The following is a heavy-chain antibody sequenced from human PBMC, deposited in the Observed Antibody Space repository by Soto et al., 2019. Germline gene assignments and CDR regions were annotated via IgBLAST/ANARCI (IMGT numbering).Heavy chain of an antibody. J-gene: IGHJ6*02. CDR2: ISYDGSNK. CDR3: ARVRRDFWSGYYPQYYYGMDV. D-gene: IGHD3-3*01. Sequence: PGGSLRLSCAASGFTFSGYAMHWVRQAPGKGLEWVAVISYDGSNKYYADSVKGRFTISRDNSKNTLYLQMNSLRAEDTAVYYCARVRRDFWSGYYPQYYYGMDVWGQGTTVTVSS. CDR1: GFTFSGYA. V-gene: IGHV3-30-3*01.